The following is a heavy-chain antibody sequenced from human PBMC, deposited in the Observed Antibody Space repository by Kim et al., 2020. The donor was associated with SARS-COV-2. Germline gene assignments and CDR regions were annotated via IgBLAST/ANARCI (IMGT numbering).Heavy chain of an antibody. CDR1: GGTFSSYA. D-gene: IGHD2-15*01. J-gene: IGHJ6*02. Sequence: SVKVSCKASGGTFSSYAISWVRQAPGQGLEGMGVIISIFGTANYAQKFQGRVTITADESTSTVYMELSSLRYEDTAVYYCATSTNYCSGGSCYNYYYYGMDVWGQGTTVTVSS. V-gene: IGHV1-69*13. CDR2: IISIFGTA. CDR3: ATSTNYCSGGSCYNYYYYGMDV.